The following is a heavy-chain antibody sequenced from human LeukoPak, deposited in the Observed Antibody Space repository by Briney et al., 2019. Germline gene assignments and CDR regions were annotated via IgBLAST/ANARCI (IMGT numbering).Heavy chain of an antibody. CDR3: ASDGDYGSGSYRFDY. Sequence: PGGSLRLSCAASGFTFSSYAMHWVRQAPGKGLEWVAVISYDGSNKYYADSVKGRFTISRDNSKNTLYLQMNSLRAEDTAVYYCASDGDYGSGSYRFDYWGQGTLVTVSS. CDR1: GFTFSSYA. J-gene: IGHJ4*02. V-gene: IGHV3-30-3*01. D-gene: IGHD3-10*01. CDR2: ISYDGSNK.